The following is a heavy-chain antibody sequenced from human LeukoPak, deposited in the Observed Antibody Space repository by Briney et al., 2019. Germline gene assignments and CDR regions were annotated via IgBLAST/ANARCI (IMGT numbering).Heavy chain of an antibody. CDR1: GGSISSYS. D-gene: IGHD3-3*01. CDR2: ISSSGST. V-gene: IGHV4-4*07. J-gene: IGHJ4*02. Sequence: PSETLPLTCTVSGGSISSYSWSWIRQPAGKGLEWIGRISSSGSTNYNPSLKSRVTMSVDTSKKQFSLNLSSVTAADTAVYYCAKDPGGPITIFGVVIIGFDYWGQGTLATVSS. CDR3: AKDPGGPITIFGVVIIGFDY.